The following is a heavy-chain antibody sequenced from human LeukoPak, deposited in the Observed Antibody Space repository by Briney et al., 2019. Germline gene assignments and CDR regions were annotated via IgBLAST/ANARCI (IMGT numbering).Heavy chain of an antibody. V-gene: IGHV4-59*01. CDR1: GGSISSYY. Sequence: PSETLSLTCTVSGGSISSYYWSWIRQPPGKGLEWIGYIYYSGSTNYNPSLKSRVTISVDTSKNQFSLKLSSVTAADTAVYYCARQVYSSSCSYYFDYWGQGILVTVSS. CDR2: IYYSGST. D-gene: IGHD6-13*01. J-gene: IGHJ4*02. CDR3: ARQVYSSSCSYYFDY.